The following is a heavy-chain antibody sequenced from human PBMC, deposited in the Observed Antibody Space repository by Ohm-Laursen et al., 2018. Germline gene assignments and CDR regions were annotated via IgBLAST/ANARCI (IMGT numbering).Heavy chain of an antibody. J-gene: IGHJ4*02. CDR1: GFTFSGYD. CDR2: IGTVGDT. D-gene: IGHD3-10*01. CDR3: ARVIKESGRRYYYDY. V-gene: IGHV3-13*04. Sequence: SLRLSCSASGFTFSGYDMHWVRQATGKGLEWVSGIGTVGDTYYIGSVKGRFTISRENAKNSFYLQMNSLRVGDTAVYYCARVIKESGRRYYYDYWGQGTLVTVSS.